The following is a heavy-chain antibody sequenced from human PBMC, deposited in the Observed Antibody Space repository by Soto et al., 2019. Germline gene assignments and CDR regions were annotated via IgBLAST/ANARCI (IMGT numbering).Heavy chain of an antibody. CDR3: AAGKRPQDLSIRY. D-gene: IGHD2-21*01. CDR2: IYSGGST. CDR1: GFTVSSNY. J-gene: IGHJ4*02. Sequence: PGGSMNLSIAASGFTVSSNYMSWVRKATGKGLEWVSVIYSGGSTYYADSVKGRFTISRDNSKNTLYLQMNSLRAEDTAVYYCAAGKRPQDLSIRYWGQGTLVTVSS. V-gene: IGHV3-66*01.